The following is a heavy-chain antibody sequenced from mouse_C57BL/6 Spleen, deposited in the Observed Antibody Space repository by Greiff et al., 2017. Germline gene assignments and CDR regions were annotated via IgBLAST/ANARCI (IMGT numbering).Heavy chain of an antibody. D-gene: IGHD2-3*01. Sequence: EVQLQQSGPELVKPGASVKISCKASGYTFTDYYMNWVKQSHGKSLEWIGDINPNNGGTSYNQKFKGKATLTVDKSSSTAYMELRSLTSEDSAVYYSARSCGYCGGFAYWGQGTLVTVSA. CDR3: ARSCGYCGGFAY. J-gene: IGHJ3*01. CDR1: GYTFTDYY. CDR2: INPNNGGT. V-gene: IGHV1-26*01.